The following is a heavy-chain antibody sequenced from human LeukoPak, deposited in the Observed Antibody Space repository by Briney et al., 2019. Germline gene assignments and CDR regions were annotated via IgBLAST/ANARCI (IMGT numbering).Heavy chain of an antibody. D-gene: IGHD3-3*01. J-gene: IGHJ4*02. CDR1: GFTFSSYS. CDR3: AKDWADFWSGYFLFDY. V-gene: IGHV3-23*01. CDR2: ISGNDGRT. Sequence: PGGSLRLSGAGSGFTFSSYSMIWVRQAPGKGLEWVSAISGNDGRTYYADSVKGRFTISRDNSKKTVYLQMNSLRAEDAAVYYCAKDWADFWSGYFLFDYWGRGTLVTVSS.